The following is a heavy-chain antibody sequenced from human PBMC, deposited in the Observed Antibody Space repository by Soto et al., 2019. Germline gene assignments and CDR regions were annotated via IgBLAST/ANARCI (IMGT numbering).Heavy chain of an antibody. CDR3: ARGTLGWGANWSPYYFDY. Sequence: KQSQTLSLTCAISGDSVSSNSAAWNWIRQSPSRGLEWLGRTYYRSKWYNDYAVSVKSRITINPDTSKNQFSLQLNSVTPEDTAVYYCARGTLGWGANWSPYYFDYWGQGTLVTVSS. J-gene: IGHJ4*02. CDR2: TYYRSKWYN. CDR1: GDSVSSNSAA. V-gene: IGHV6-1*01. D-gene: IGHD1-1*01.